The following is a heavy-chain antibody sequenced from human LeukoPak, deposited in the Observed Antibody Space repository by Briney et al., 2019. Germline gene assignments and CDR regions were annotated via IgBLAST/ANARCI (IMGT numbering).Heavy chain of an antibody. J-gene: IGHJ4*02. CDR2: ISAYNGNT. Sequence: GASVKVSCKASGYTFISYGISWVRQAPGQGLEWMGWISAYNGNTNYAQKVQGRVTMTTDTSTSTAYMELSTLRSDATAVYYCAREDYGEAIDYWGQGTLVTVSS. CDR3: AREDYGEAIDY. CDR1: GYTFISYG. D-gene: IGHD4-17*01. V-gene: IGHV1-18*01.